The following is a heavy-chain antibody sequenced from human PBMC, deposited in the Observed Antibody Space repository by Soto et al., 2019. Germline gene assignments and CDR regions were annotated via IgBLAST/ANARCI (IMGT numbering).Heavy chain of an antibody. V-gene: IGHV3-23*01. D-gene: IGHD2-2*01. CDR1: GFTFSSYA. Sequence: TGGSLRLSCAASGFTFSSYAMSWVRQAPGKGLEWVSAISGSGGSTYYADSVKGRFTISRDNSKNTLYLQMNSLRAEDTAVYYCAKGSQDIVVVPAAMIYYGMDVWGQGTTVTVSS. CDR2: ISGSGGST. J-gene: IGHJ6*02. CDR3: AKGSQDIVVVPAAMIYYGMDV.